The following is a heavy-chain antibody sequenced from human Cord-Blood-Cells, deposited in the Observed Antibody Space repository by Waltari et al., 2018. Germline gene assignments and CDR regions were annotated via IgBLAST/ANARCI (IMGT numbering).Heavy chain of an antibody. CDR1: GFTFRSYA. D-gene: IGHD6-6*01. J-gene: IGHJ3*02. CDR2: KSYDGSNK. V-gene: IGHV3-30*04. Sequence: QVQLVESGGGVVQPGRSLRLSCAASGFTFRSYAMHWVRQAPGKGLEWVAVKSYDGSNKYYADSVKGRFTISRDNSKNTLYLQMNSLRAEDTAVYYCARELGSSSSAFDIWGQGTMVTVSS. CDR3: ARELGSSSSAFDI.